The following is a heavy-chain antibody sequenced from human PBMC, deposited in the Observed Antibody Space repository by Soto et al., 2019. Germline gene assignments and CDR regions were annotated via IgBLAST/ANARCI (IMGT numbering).Heavy chain of an antibody. V-gene: IGHV4-30-4*01. CDR2: IYYSAST. J-gene: IGHJ6*02. CDR1: GGSINSGDYH. CDR3: ARDSRTPSGGMDV. Sequence: TLSLTCSFSGGSINSGDYHWTWIRQFPGKGLEWIGGIYYSASTYYNPALVSRITISLDTSKNQFSLKLTSVTAADTAVYYCARDSRTPSGGMDVWGQGTTVTVSS.